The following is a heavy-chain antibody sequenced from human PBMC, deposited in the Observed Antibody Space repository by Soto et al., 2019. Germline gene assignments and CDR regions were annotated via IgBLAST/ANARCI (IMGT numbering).Heavy chain of an antibody. J-gene: IGHJ3*02. CDR2: IYYSGST. Sequence: SETLSLTCTVSGGSVSSGSYYWSWIRQPPGKGLEWIGYIYYSGSTNYNPSLKSRVTISVDTSKNQFSLKLSSVTAADTAVYYCARFRGSGSYWNPDAFDIWGQGTMVTVSS. V-gene: IGHV4-61*01. CDR1: GGSVSSGSYY. CDR3: ARFRGSGSYWNPDAFDI. D-gene: IGHD1-26*01.